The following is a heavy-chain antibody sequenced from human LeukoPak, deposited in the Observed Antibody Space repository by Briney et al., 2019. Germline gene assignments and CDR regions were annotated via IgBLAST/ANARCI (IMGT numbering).Heavy chain of an antibody. V-gene: IGHV3-66*02. D-gene: IGHD2-2*01. CDR1: GFTVSSNY. Sequence: GGSLRLSCAASGFTVSSNYMSWVRQAPGKGLERVSVIYSGGSTYYADSVKGRFTISRDNPKNTLYLQMNSLRAEDTAVYYCARDTRAAAISYYYYYMDVWGKGTTVTVSS. J-gene: IGHJ6*03. CDR3: ARDTRAAAISYYYYYMDV. CDR2: IYSGGST.